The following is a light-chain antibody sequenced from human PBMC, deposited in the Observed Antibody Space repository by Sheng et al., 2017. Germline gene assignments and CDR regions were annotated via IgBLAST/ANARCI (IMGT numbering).Light chain of an antibody. CDR1: QSVSNN. Sequence: TQSPSSLSASVGDRVTITCRASQSVSNNLAWYQQKPGQAPRLLIYGASTRATGIPARFSGSGSGTEFTLTISSLQSEDFAVYYCQQYNNWPETFGQ. J-gene: IGKJ1*01. V-gene: IGKV3D-15*01. CDR2: GAS. CDR3: QQYNNWPET.